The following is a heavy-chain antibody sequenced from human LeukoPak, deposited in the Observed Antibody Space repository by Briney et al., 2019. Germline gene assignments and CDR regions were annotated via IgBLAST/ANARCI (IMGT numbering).Heavy chain of an antibody. CDR1: AYSISSGYR. CDR2: IKSSGTYI. Sequence: PSETLSLTCAVSAYSISSGYRWGWIRQPPGKGLEWVSSIKSSGTYIYYEDSVKGRFTISRDNAKNSLYLQMDSLRAEDTAVYYCARDRGRETYDYFYYFDYWGQGTLVTVSS. J-gene: IGHJ4*02. D-gene: IGHD3-16*01. V-gene: IGHV3-21*01. CDR3: ARDRGRETYDYFYYFDY.